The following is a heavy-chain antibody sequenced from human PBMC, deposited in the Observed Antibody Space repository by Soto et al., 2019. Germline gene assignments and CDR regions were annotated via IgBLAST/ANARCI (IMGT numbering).Heavy chain of an antibody. J-gene: IGHJ6*02. Sequence: PGGSLRLSCAATGFTFSVYAMTWVRQAPGKGLEWVSAVTANGGSTYSADSVKGRFTISRDSSKNTLFLQMNSLRAEDTAVYYCASLGVGDWANYYYYYGMDVWGQGTTVTVSS. CDR1: GFTFSVYA. D-gene: IGHD2-21*02. CDR2: VTANGGST. CDR3: ASLGVGDWANYYYYYGMDV. V-gene: IGHV3-23*01.